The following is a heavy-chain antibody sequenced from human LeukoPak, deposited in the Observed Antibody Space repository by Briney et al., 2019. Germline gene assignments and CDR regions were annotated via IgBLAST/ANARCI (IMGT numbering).Heavy chain of an antibody. V-gene: IGHV7-4-1*02. D-gene: IGHD5-18*01. J-gene: IGHJ4*02. Sequence: ASVKVSCKASGYTFSSYAMNWVRQAPGQGLEWMGWVNTNTGNPTYAQGFTGRFVFSLDTSVSTAYLQISSLKTEDTAVYYCARERPLIPGYTYYYSEYWGQGTLVTASS. CDR2: VNTNTGNP. CDR3: ARERPLIPGYTYYYSEY. CDR1: GYTFSSYA.